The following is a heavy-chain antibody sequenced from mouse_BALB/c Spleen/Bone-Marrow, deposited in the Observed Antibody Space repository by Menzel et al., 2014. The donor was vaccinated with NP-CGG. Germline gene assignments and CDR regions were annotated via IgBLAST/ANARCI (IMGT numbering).Heavy chain of an antibody. J-gene: IGHJ4*01. CDR2: VNPNNGGT. V-gene: IGHV1-18*01. Sequence: VQLQQSGPELVKPGASVKISCKASGYSFTGYYMDWVKQSHGKSLEWIGRVNPNNGGTTYNEKFKGKAILTVDKSSNTAYMELRSLTSEDSAVYYCARDVMDYWGQGTSVTVSS. CDR1: GYSFTGYY. CDR3: ARDVMDY.